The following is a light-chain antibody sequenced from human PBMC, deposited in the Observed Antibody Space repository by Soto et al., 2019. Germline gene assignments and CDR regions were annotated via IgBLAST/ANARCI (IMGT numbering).Light chain of an antibody. Sequence: DIQMTQSPSTLSASVGDRVTITCRASQSISSWLAWYQQKPGKAPKFLIYDASSLESGVPSRFSGSRSGTEFTLTISSLQPDGFATYYCQQYNSYWTFGQGTKVEIK. CDR1: QSISSW. CDR2: DAS. J-gene: IGKJ1*01. CDR3: QQYNSYWT. V-gene: IGKV1-5*01.